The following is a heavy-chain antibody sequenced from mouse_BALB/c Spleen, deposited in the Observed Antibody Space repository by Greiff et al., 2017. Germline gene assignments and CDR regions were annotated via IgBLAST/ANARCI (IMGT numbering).Heavy chain of an antibody. CDR3: AIYYRYDWFAY. J-gene: IGHJ3*01. CDR2: IDPFNGGT. D-gene: IGHD2-14*01. Sequence: VQLQQSGPELMKPGASVKISCKASGYSFTSYYMHWVKQSHGKSLEWIGYIDPFNGGTSYNQKFKGKATLTVDKSSSTAYMHLSSLTSEDSAVYYCAIYYRYDWFAYWGQGTLVTVSA. V-gene: IGHV1S135*01. CDR1: GYSFTSYY.